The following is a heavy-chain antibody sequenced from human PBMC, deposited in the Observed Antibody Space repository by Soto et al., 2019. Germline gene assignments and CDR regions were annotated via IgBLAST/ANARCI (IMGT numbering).Heavy chain of an antibody. Sequence: QVQLQESGPGLVKPSETLSLTCTVSGGSISSYYWSWIRQPPGKGLEWIGYIYYSGSTNYNPSLKIRVTISVDTSKNQFSLKLSSVTAADTAVYYCARENVDTAMVTWGGYYYYGMDVWGQGTTVTVSS. CDR2: IYYSGST. D-gene: IGHD5-18*01. CDR1: GGSISSYY. V-gene: IGHV4-59*01. J-gene: IGHJ6*02. CDR3: ARENVDTAMVTWGGYYYYGMDV.